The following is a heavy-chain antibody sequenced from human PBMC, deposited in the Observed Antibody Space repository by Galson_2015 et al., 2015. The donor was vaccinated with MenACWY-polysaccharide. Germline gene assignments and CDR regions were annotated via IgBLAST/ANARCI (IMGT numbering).Heavy chain of an antibody. D-gene: IGHD3-9*01. Sequence: SLRLSCAASGFTFSSYWMHWVRQVPGKGLVWVSRINGGGSSITYADSVKGRFTISRDNATNTLYLQMDSLRAEDTAVYYCVRPASSAGCAYALDAWGHGTLVTVSS. V-gene: IGHV3-74*01. CDR2: INGGGSSI. CDR3: VRPASSAGCAYALDA. CDR1: GFTFSSYW. J-gene: IGHJ6*02.